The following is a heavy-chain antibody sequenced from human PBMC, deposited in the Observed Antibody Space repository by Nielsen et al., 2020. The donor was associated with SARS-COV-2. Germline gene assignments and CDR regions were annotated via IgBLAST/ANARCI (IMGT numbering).Heavy chain of an antibody. Sequence: KISCAASGGTFSSYAISWVRQAPGQGLEWMGGIIPIFGTANYAQKFQGRVTITADESTSTAYMELSSLRSEDTAVYYCARDLLLRGAFDYWGQGTLVTVSS. V-gene: IGHV1-69*01. CDR2: IIPIFGTA. CDR1: GGTFSSYA. J-gene: IGHJ4*02. CDR3: ARDLLLRGAFDY. D-gene: IGHD3-10*01.